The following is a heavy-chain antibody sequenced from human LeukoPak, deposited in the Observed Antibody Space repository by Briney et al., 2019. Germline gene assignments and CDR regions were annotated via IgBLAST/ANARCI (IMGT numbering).Heavy chain of an antibody. D-gene: IGHD6-13*01. CDR2: INPNSGGT. J-gene: IGHJ1*01. CDR3: AREGEIAAAGSAEYFQH. V-gene: IGHV1-2*02. CDR1: GYTFTGYY. Sequence: GASVKVSCKASGYTFTGYYMHWVRQAPGQGLEWMGWINPNSGGTNYAQKFQGRVTMTRDTSISTAYMELSRLRSDDTAVYYCAREGEIAAAGSAEYFQHWGQGTLVTVSS.